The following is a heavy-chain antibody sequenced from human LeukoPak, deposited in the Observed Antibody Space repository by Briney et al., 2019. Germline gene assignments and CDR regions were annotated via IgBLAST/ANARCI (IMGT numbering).Heavy chain of an antibody. Sequence: ASVKVSCKASGYTFTGYYMHWVRQAPGQGLEWMGWINPNSGGTNYAQKFQGRVTMTRDTSFSTAYMELSRLSSEDTAVYYCATDLVGITMVRGVKPRVYWGQGTLVTVSS. CDR3: ATDLVGITMVRGVKPRVY. V-gene: IGHV1-2*02. CDR1: GYTFTGYY. CDR2: INPNSGGT. J-gene: IGHJ4*02. D-gene: IGHD3-10*01.